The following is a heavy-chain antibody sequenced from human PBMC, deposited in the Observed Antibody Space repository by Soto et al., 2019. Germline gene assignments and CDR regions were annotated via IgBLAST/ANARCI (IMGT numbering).Heavy chain of an antibody. CDR1: GFSLSTSGVG. CDR3: ARSYYYGSGSYLRDYYYYYMDV. V-gene: IGHV2-5*02. D-gene: IGHD3-10*01. Sequence: QITLKESGPTLVKPTQTLTLTCTFSGFSLSTSGVGVGWIRQPPGKALEWLALIYWDDDKRYSPSLKSRLTITKDTSKNQVVLTMTNMDPVDTATYYCARSYYYGSGSYLRDYYYYYMDVWGKGTTVTVSS. CDR2: IYWDDDK. J-gene: IGHJ6*03.